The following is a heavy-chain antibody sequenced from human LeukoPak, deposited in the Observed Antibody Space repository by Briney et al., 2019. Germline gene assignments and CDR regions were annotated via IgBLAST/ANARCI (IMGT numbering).Heavy chain of an antibody. CDR3: ARARGSGSYSFDY. J-gene: IGHJ4*02. CDR1: GGTFSSYA. Sequence: SVKVSCKASGGTFSSYAISWVRQAPGQGLEWMGGIIPIFGTANYAQKFQGRVTITADESTSTAYMELSSLRSEDTAVYYCARARGSGSYSFDYWGQGTLDTVSS. V-gene: IGHV1-69*13. D-gene: IGHD3-10*01. CDR2: IIPIFGTA.